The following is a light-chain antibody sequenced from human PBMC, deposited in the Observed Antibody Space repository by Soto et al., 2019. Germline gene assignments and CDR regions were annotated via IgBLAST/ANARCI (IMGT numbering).Light chain of an antibody. CDR1: SSNIGKSY. J-gene: IGLJ3*02. CDR3: PAWDNSLVAVL. Sequence: QSVLTQPPSVSAAPRQKVTISCSGSSSNIGKSYVSWYQQVPGTVPKLLIYENDKRPSGIPDRFSGSTSGTSATLVITGLQTGDEADYYCPAWDNSLVAVLFGGGTKVTVL. CDR2: END. V-gene: IGLV1-51*01.